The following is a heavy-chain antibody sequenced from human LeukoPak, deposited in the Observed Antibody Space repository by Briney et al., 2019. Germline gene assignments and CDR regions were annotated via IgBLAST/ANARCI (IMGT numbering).Heavy chain of an antibody. V-gene: IGHV1-18*01. D-gene: IGHD3-10*01. CDR2: ISAYNGNT. CDR3: ARDQMVPVYYYGMDV. CDR1: GYTFTCYG. J-gene: IGHJ6*02. Sequence: ASVKVSCKASGYTFTCYGISWVGQAPGQGLEWMGWISAYNGNTNYAQKLQGRVTMTTDASTSTAYMELRSLRSDDTAVHYCARDQMVPVYYYGMDVWGQGTTVTVSS.